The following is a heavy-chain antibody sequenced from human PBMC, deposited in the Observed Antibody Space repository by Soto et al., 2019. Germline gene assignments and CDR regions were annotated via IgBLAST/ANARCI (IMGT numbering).Heavy chain of an antibody. V-gene: IGHV4-4*02. D-gene: IGHD3-9*01. CDR3: ARVGYDILTGYHYFDY. Sequence: QVQLQESGPGLVKPSGTLSLTCAVSGGSISSSNWWSWVRQPPGKGLEWIGEIYHSGSTNYNPSLRSRVTISXXKXKXXFSLKLSSVTAADTAVYYCARVGYDILTGYHYFDYWGQGTLVTVSS. CDR2: IYHSGST. CDR1: GGSISSSNW. J-gene: IGHJ4*02.